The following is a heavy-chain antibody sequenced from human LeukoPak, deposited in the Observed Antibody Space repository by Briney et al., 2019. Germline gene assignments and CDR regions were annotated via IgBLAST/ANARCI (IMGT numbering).Heavy chain of an antibody. Sequence: SVKVSCKASGGTFSSYAISWVRQAPGQGLEWMGRIIPIFGSANYAQKFQGRVTITTDESTSTAYMELSSLRSEDTAVYYCARSAYSYGYEPYFDYWGQGTLVTVSS. V-gene: IGHV1-69*05. CDR3: ARSAYSYGYEPYFDY. D-gene: IGHD5-18*01. CDR1: GGTFSSYA. CDR2: IIPIFGSA. J-gene: IGHJ4*02.